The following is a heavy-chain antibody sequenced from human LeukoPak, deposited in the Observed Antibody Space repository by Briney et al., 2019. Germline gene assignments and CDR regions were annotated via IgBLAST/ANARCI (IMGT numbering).Heavy chain of an antibody. V-gene: IGHV4-39*06. CDR3: ARVTSRLGWFDP. J-gene: IGHJ5*02. CDR1: GGSVSSSSYY. CDR2: ISHSGST. Sequence: SETLSLTCTVSGGSVSSSSYYLGWIRQPPGKGLEWIGRISHSGSTYYNPSLKSRVTISVDTSKNQSPLKLRSVTAADTAVYYCARVTSRLGWFDPWGQGTLVTVSS. D-gene: IGHD1-14*01.